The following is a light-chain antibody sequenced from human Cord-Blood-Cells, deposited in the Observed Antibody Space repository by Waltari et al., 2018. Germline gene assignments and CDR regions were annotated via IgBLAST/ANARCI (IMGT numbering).Light chain of an antibody. V-gene: IGKV3-11*01. CDR3: QQRSNWPPA. Sequence: EILLTQSPATLSLSPGERATLSCRASQSVSSYLAWYQQKPGQAPRLLIYDASNRATGIPARFRCSGSWTNFTLTISSLEPEDFPVYYCQQRSNWPPAVGQGTKVEIK. CDR2: DAS. J-gene: IGKJ1*01. CDR1: QSVSSY.